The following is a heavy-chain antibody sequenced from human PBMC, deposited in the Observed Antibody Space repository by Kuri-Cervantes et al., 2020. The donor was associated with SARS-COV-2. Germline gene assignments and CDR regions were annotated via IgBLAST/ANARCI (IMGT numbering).Heavy chain of an antibody. CDR3: ARNSGYSSGWFYYYYYMDV. CDR1: GFTFSSYA. D-gene: IGHD6-19*01. J-gene: IGHJ6*03. V-gene: IGHV3-23*01. CDR2: ISGSGGST. Sequence: GGSLRLSCAASGFTFSSYAMSWVRQAPGKGLEWVSAISGSGGSTYYADSVKGRFTISRDNSKNTLYLQMNSLRAEDTAVYYCARNSGYSSGWFYYYYYMDVWGKGTTVTVSS.